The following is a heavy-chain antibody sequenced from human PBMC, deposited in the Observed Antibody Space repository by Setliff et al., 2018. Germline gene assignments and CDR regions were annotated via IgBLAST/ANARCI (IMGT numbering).Heavy chain of an antibody. CDR3: ARQLCSGGSCYATTFDY. J-gene: IGHJ4*02. CDR1: GYSISSGYY. V-gene: IGHV4-38-2*01. CDR2: RYRSGTT. Sequence: PSETLSLTCAVSGYSISSGYYWGWIRQPPGKGLEWIGSRYRSGTTYYNPSLKSRVTISVDTSKNQFSLKLSSVTAADTAVYYCARQLCSGGSCYATTFDYWGQGTLVTVSS. D-gene: IGHD2-15*01.